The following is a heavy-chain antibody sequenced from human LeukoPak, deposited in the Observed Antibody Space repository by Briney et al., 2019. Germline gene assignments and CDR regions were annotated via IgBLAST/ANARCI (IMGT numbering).Heavy chain of an antibody. CDR3: ARVGIDYGDYLFDY. D-gene: IGHD4-17*01. CDR1: GYTSTGYY. CDR2: INPNSGGT. V-gene: IGHV1-2*04. J-gene: IGHJ4*02. Sequence: ASVKVSCKASGYTSTGYYMHWVRQAPGQGLEWMGWINPNSGGTNYAQKFQGWVTMTRDTSISTAYMELSRLRSDDTAVYYCARVGIDYGDYLFDYWGQGTLVTVSS.